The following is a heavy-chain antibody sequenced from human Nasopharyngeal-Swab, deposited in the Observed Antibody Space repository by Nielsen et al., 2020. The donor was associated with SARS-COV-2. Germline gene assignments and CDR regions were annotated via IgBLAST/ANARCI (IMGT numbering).Heavy chain of an antibody. CDR3: ATDRIAAAGDLDY. J-gene: IGHJ4*02. CDR1: GYTLTELS. V-gene: IGHV1-24*01. D-gene: IGHD6-13*01. CDR2: FDPEDGET. Sequence: ASVKVSCKVSGYTLTELSMHWVRQAPGNGLEWMGGFDPEDGETIYAQTFQGRVTMTEDTSTDTAYMELSSLRSEDTAVYYCATDRIAAAGDLDYWGQGTLVTVSS.